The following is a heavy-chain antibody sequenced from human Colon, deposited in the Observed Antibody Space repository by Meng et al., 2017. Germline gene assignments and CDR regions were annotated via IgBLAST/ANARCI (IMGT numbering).Heavy chain of an antibody. CDR1: GYTFSGYI. CDR2: INPNSGVT. CDR3: ARSGGDYSRVEY. J-gene: IGHJ4*02. D-gene: IGHD4-17*01. Sequence: ASVKVSCKASGYTFSGYIVHWVRQAPGQGLEWMGWINPNSGVTNYAQRFQGRVTMTRDTSISTAYMELSRLRSDDTAVYYCARSGGDYSRVEYWGQGTLVTVS. V-gene: IGHV1-2*02.